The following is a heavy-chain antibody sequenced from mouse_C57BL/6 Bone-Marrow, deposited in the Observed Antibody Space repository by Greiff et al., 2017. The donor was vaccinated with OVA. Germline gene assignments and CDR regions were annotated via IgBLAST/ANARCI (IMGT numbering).Heavy chain of an antibody. CDR1: GYTFTDYE. D-gene: IGHD1-1*01. J-gene: IGHJ4*01. V-gene: IGHV1-15*01. Sequence: LVESGAELVRPGASVTLSCKASGYTFTDYEMHWVKQTPVHGLEWIGAIDPETGGTAYNQKFNGKAILTADKSSSTAYMELRSLTSEDSAVYYCTRGTTVVANYAKDYWGQGTSVTVSS. CDR3: TRGTTVVANYAKDY. CDR2: IDPETGGT.